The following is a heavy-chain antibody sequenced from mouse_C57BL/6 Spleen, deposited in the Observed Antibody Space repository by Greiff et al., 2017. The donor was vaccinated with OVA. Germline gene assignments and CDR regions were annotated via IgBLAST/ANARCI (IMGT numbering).Heavy chain of an antibody. V-gene: IGHV5-6*02. D-gene: IGHD2-2*01. CDR3: ARPPTMVTAYCDY. Sequence: DVKLVESGGDLVKPGGSLKLSCAASGFTFSSYGMSWVRQTPDKRLEWVATISSGGSYTYYPDSVKGRFTISRDNATNTLYLQMSSLKSEDTAVYYCARPPTMVTAYCDYWGRGTTLTVSS. J-gene: IGHJ2*01. CDR2: ISSGGSYT. CDR1: GFTFSSYG.